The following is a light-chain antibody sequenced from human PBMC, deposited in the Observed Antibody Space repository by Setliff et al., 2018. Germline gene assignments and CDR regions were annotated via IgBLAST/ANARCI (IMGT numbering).Light chain of an antibody. CDR3: SSYSTRTSLDV. CDR2: DVS. V-gene: IGLV2-14*03. J-gene: IGLJ1*01. CDR1: SSDVGDYKY. Sequence: QSVLTQPASVSGSPGQSITISCTGTSSDVGDYKYVAWYQQHPGKAPKLMIYDVSHRPSGVSHRFSASKSGNTASLTISGLQVEDEADYYCSSYSTRTSLDVFGTGTKV.